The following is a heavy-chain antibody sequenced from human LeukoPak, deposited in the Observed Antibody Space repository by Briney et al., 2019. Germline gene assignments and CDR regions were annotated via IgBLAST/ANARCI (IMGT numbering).Heavy chain of an antibody. D-gene: IGHD6-13*01. CDR1: GFTFSSYA. J-gene: IGHJ4*02. CDR2: ISGSGGST. Sequence: GGSLRLSCAASGFTFSSYAMSWVRQAPGKGLEWVSAISGSGGSTYYADSVKGRFTISRDNSKNTLYLQMNSLRAEDTAVYYCAIDEGLGKSTNPAAAVDYWGQGTLVTVSS. V-gene: IGHV3-23*01. CDR3: AIDEGLGKSTNPAAAVDY.